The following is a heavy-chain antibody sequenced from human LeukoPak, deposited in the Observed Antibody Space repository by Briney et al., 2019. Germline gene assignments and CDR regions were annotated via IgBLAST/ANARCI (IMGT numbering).Heavy chain of an antibody. D-gene: IGHD3-22*01. CDR2: FDPEDSET. CDR1: GYTLTGLS. V-gene: IGHV1-24*01. CDR3: ATDYYYDSSGSYYTVDY. J-gene: IGHJ4*02. Sequence: ASVKVSCKVSGYTLTGLSMHWVRQAPGKGLEWMGGFDPEDSETFYAQKFQGRVTMTEDTSTDTAYMELSSLRSEDTAVYYCATDYYYDSSGSYYTVDYWGQGTLVTVSS.